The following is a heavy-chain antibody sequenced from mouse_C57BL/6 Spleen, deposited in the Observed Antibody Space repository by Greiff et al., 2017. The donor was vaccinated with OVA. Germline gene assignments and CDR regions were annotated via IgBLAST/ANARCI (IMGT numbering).Heavy chain of an antibody. CDR3: ARSGATVPFAY. V-gene: IGHV1-82*01. J-gene: IGHJ3*01. Sequence: VKLQESGPELVKPGASVKISCKASGYAFSSSWMNWVKQRPGKGLEWIGRIYPGDGDTNYNGKFKGKATLTADKSSSTAYMQLSSLTSEDSAVYFCARSGATVPFAYWGQGTLVTVSA. D-gene: IGHD1-1*01. CDR2: IYPGDGDT. CDR1: GYAFSSSW.